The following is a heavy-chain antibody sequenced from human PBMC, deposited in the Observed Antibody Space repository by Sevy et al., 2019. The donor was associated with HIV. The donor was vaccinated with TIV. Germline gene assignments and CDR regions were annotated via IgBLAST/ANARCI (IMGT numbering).Heavy chain of an antibody. CDR1: GGSISSETYD. J-gene: IGHJ4*02. CDR2: IYASGST. V-gene: IGHV4-61*02. Sequence: SETLSLTCSVSGGSISSETYDWNWIRQPAGKGLEWIGRIYASGSTNYNPSLKRRVTISVDTSKTHFSLELNSVPAAVTSVYYGARGAPPVDWLQFSRAFDYWGQGSLVTVSS. CDR3: ARGAPPVDWLQFSRAFDY. D-gene: IGHD5-12*01.